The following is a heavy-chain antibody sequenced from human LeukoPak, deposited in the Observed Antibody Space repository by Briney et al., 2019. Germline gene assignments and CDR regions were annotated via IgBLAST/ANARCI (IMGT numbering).Heavy chain of an antibody. CDR3: ARDSDCYKINGYDL. CDR1: GGTFSSYA. CDR2: IIPIFGTA. J-gene: IGHJ5*02. D-gene: IGHD5-24*01. V-gene: IGHV1-69*13. Sequence: SVNVSFTSSGGTFSSYAISRVRQAPGQGLEWMGGIIPIFGTANYAQKFQGRVTITADESTSTAYMELSSLRSEDTAVYYCARDSDCYKINGYDLWGQGTLVTVSS.